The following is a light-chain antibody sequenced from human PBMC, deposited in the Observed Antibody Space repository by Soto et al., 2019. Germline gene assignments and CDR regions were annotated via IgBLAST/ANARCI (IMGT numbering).Light chain of an antibody. CDR1: QSLVSSDGYTF. V-gene: IGKV2-30*01. Sequence: DVVMTQSPLSLPVTLGQPTSISCRSRQSLVSSDGYTFLTWLQQRPGQSPRRLIYMVSNRDFGVPDRFSGSGSGTDFTLKFSRVEAEDVGVYYCMQITHWPITFGQGTRLEMK. J-gene: IGKJ5*01. CDR3: MQITHWPIT. CDR2: MVS.